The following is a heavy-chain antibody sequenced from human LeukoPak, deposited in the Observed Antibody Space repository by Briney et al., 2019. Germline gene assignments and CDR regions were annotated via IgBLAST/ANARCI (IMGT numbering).Heavy chain of an antibody. J-gene: IGHJ4*02. CDR3: AKYYDSGGSYWSFDY. CDR2: VIPIFATT. CDR1: GGTLRSYA. D-gene: IGHD3-22*01. Sequence: ASVKVSCKAPGGTLRSYAISWVRQAPGQGLEWMGGVIPIFATTNYAQKFQGRVTIIADEVASTVYMELSSLRSEDTAMYYWAKYYDSGGSYWSFDYWGQGTLVTVSS. V-gene: IGHV1-69*13.